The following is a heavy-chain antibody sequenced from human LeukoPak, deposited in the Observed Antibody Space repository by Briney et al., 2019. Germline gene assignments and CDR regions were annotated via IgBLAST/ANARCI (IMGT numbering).Heavy chain of an antibody. CDR1: GGSISSYY. J-gene: IGHJ4*02. V-gene: IGHV4-59*12. D-gene: IGHD3-22*01. CDR2: ICYSGST. CDR3: ARDRYYYDSSGYSLDY. Sequence: PSETLSLTCTVSGGSISSYYWSWIRQPPGKGLEWIGYICYSGSTNYNPSLKSRVTMSVDTTKNQFSLKLSSVTAADTAVYYCARDRYYYDSSGYSLDYWGQGTLVTVSS.